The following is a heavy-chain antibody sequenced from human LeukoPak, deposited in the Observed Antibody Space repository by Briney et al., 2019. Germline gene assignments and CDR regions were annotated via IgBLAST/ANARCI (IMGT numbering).Heavy chain of an antibody. J-gene: IGHJ3*02. Sequence: SETLSLTCTVSGGSISSYYWSWIRQPPGKGLEWIGYIYYSGSTNYNPSLKSRVTISVGTSKNQFSLKLSSVTAADTAVYYCARDLMTQEAFDIWGQGTMVTVSS. CDR2: IYYSGST. CDR3: ARDLMTQEAFDI. D-gene: IGHD2-21*02. V-gene: IGHV4-59*01. CDR1: GGSISSYY.